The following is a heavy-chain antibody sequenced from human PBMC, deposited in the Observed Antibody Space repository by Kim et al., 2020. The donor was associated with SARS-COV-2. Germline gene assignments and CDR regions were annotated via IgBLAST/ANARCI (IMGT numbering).Heavy chain of an antibody. D-gene: IGHD4-17*01. CDR3: ARDQGYGGDAFDI. V-gene: IGHV4-31*02. J-gene: IGHJ3*02. Sequence: YTPSLKSRVTISGDTSKNQFSLKLSSVTAADTAVYYCARDQGYGGDAFDIWGQGTMVTVSS.